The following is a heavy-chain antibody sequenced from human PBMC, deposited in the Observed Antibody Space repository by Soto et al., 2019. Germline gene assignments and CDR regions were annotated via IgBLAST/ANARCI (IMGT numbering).Heavy chain of an antibody. CDR1: GFTFSDYY. CDR3: AGGYFDWFRMYDY. Sequence: ESGGGLVKPGGSLRLSCAASGFTFSDYYMSWIRQAPGKGLEWVSYISSSGSTTYYADSVKGRFTISRDNAKNSLYLQMNSLGAEDTAVYYCAGGYFDWFRMYDYWGQGTLVTVSS. V-gene: IGHV3-11*01. J-gene: IGHJ4*02. D-gene: IGHD3-9*01. CDR2: ISSSGSTT.